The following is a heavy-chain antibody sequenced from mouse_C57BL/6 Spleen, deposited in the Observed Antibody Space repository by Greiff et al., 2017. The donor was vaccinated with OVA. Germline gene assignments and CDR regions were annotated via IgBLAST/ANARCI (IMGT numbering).Heavy chain of an antibody. J-gene: IGHJ1*03. D-gene: IGHD2-2*01. V-gene: IGHV1-69*01. CDR1: GYTFTSYW. CDR2: IDPSDSYT. CDR3: ARGLGVTHWYFDV. Sequence: VKLQESGAELVMPGASVKLSCKASGYTFTSYWMHWVKQRPGQGLEWIGEIDPSDSYTNYNQKFKGKSTLTVDKSSSTAYMQLSSLTSEDSAVYYCARGLGVTHWYFDVWGTGTTVTVSS.